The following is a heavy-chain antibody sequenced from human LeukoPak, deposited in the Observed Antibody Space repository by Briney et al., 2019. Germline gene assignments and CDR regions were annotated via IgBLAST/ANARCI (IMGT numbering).Heavy chain of an antibody. D-gene: IGHD5-18*01. J-gene: IGHJ4*02. CDR1: GFTFSDYW. CDR3: AKDRTSYSYGYKDY. V-gene: IGHV3-7*03. Sequence: PGGSLRLSCAASGFTFSDYWMSWVRQAPGEGLEWVANIKQDGSAKNYVDSVKGRFTISRDNAKNSLYLQMNSLRGEDTALYYCAKDRTSYSYGYKDYWGQGTLVTVSS. CDR2: IKQDGSAK.